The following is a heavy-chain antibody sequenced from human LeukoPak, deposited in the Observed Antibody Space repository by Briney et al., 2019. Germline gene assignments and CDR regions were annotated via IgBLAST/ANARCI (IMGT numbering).Heavy chain of an antibody. V-gene: IGHV4-34*01. CDR3: ARGGVARWRDYYYYYYYGMDV. CDR1: GGSFSGYY. D-gene: IGHD4-17*01. Sequence: SETLSLTCAVYGGSFSGYYWSWIRQPPGKGLEWIGEINHSGSTNYNPSLKSRVTISVDTSKNQFPLKLSSVTAADTAVYYCARGGVARWRDYYYYYYYGMDVWGQGTTVTVSS. CDR2: INHSGST. J-gene: IGHJ6*02.